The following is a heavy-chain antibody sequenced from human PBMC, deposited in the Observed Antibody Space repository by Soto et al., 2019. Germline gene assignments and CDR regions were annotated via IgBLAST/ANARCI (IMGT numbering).Heavy chain of an antibody. V-gene: IGHV3-66*01. CDR3: AASVGGGYYY. D-gene: IGHD2-21*01. CDR2: VYIGGNT. Sequence: EVQLVESGGGVVQPGGSLRLSCAASGFTVSSNYMRWVRQAPGKGLEWVSVVYIGGNTDYVESVEDRFTIARDNFRNMTYLKMNSLRAEDPDVYCCAASVGGGYYYRGQGTLVTVCS. CDR1: GFTVSSNY. J-gene: IGHJ4*02.